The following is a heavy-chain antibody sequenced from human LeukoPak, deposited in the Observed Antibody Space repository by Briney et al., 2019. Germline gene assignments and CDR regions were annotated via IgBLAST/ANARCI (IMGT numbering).Heavy chain of an antibody. CDR2: MNPNSGNT. CDR3: ARDWNSSGWSYFDY. CDR1: GYTFTSYD. V-gene: IGHV1-8*03. D-gene: IGHD6-19*01. J-gene: IGHJ4*02. Sequence: ASVKVSCKASGYTFTSYDINWVRQATGQGLEWMGWMNPNSGNTGYAQKFQGRVTITRNTSISTAYMELSSLRSDDTAVYYCARDWNSSGWSYFDYWGQGTLVTVSS.